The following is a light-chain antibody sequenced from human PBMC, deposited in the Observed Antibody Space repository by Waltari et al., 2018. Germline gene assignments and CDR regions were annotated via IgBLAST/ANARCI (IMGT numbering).Light chain of an antibody. V-gene: IGKV3-11*01. CDR2: DAS. J-gene: IGKJ1*01. Sequence: EIVLTQSPATLALSPGERATRSCRASPSVSSYLAWYQQNPGQAPRLLIYDASHRATGIPARFSGSGSGTDFTLTISSLEPEDFAVYSCQQRSNWPTFGQGTKVGIK. CDR3: QQRSNWPT. CDR1: PSVSSY.